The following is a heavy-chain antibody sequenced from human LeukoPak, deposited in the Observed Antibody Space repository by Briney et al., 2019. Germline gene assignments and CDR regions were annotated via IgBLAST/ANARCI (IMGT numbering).Heavy chain of an antibody. V-gene: IGHV1-69*01. J-gene: IGHJ6*03. CDR2: IIPIFGTA. CDR3: ARVGFGEDYYYMDV. D-gene: IGHD3-10*01. CDR1: GGTFSSYA. Sequence: SVKVSCKASGGTFSSYAIGWVRQAPGQGLEWMGGIIPIFGTANYAQKFQGRVTITADESTSTAYMELSSLRSEDTAVYYCARVGFGEDYYYMDVWGKGTTVTVSS.